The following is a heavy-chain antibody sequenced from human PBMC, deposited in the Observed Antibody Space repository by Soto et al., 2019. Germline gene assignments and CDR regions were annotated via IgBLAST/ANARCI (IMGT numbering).Heavy chain of an antibody. CDR2: IYYSGST. Sequence: NPSETLSLTCTVSCGSISSGGYYWSWIRQHPGKGLEWIGYIYYSGSTYYNPSLKSRVTISVDTSKNQFSLKLSSVTAADTAVYYCARAGRNWNDRGLNYYYYGMDVWGQGTTVTVSS. J-gene: IGHJ6*02. CDR3: ARAGRNWNDRGLNYYYYGMDV. V-gene: IGHV4-31*03. CDR1: CGSISSGGYY. D-gene: IGHD1-20*01.